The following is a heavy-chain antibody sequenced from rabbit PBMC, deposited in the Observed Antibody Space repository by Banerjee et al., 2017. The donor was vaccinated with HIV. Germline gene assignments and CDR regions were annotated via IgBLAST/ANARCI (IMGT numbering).Heavy chain of an antibody. V-gene: IGHV1S45*01. CDR3: ARPPGYNNL. CDR2: IYAGSSGNT. Sequence: QEQLVQSWGGLVQPGGSLKLSCKASGFDFSSSYYMCWVRQAPGKGLEWIACIYAGSSGNTYYASWAKGRFTISKTSSTTVTLQMTSLTAADTATYFCARPPGYNNLWGPGTLVTVS. CDR1: GFDFSSSYY. J-gene: IGHJ4*01. D-gene: IGHD7-1*01.